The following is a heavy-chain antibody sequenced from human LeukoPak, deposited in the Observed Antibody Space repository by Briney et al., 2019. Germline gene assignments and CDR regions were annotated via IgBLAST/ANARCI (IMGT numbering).Heavy chain of an antibody. CDR2: IYYSGST. CDR1: GGSISSSSYY. CDR3: ARHEVVPTVYDAFDM. Sequence: PLETLSLTCTVSGGSISSSSYYWGWIRQPPGKGLEWIGSIYYSGSTYDNPSLKSRVTTSVDTSKSQFSLKLNSVTAADTAVYYCARHEVVPTVYDAFDMWGQGTMVTVSS. V-gene: IGHV4-39*01. J-gene: IGHJ3*02. D-gene: IGHD2-2*01.